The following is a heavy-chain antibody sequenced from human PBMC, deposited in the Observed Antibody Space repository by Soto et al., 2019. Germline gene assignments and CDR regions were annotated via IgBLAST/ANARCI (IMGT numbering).Heavy chain of an antibody. V-gene: IGHV1-69*01. CDR3: ARPLGDGNFFHGLAV. CDR2: IIPMFGTP. J-gene: IGHJ6*02. Sequence: QVQLVQSGAELKKPESSVKVSCKASGGTFSKYAISWVRQAPGQGLEWLGGIIPMFGTPNYAQKFQGRVTMSADESATTAYRELSRLKSADTAVYFCARPLGDGNFFHGLAVWGHGTTATVSS. D-gene: IGHD2-21*01. CDR1: GGTFSKYA.